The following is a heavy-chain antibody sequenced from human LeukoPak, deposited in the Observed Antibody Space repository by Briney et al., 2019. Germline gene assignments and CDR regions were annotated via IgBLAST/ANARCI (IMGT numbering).Heavy chain of an antibody. Sequence: SETLSLTCTVSGGSISSSSYYWGWIRQPPGKGLEWIGSIHHSGRTYCNPSLKSRVTISVGTSKNHFSLKLNSVTAADTAVYYCARDHLANLASRLFDPWGQGTLVTVSS. CDR3: ARDHLANLASRLFDP. J-gene: IGHJ5*02. V-gene: IGHV4-39*02. CDR1: GGSISSSSYY. D-gene: IGHD3-3*01. CDR2: IHHSGRT.